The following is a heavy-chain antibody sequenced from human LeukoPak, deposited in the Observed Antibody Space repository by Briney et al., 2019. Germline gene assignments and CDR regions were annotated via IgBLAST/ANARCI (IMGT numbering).Heavy chain of an antibody. V-gene: IGHV3-66*01. D-gene: IGHD3-22*01. CDR1: GFTVSSNY. Sequence: QAGGSLRLSCAASGFTVSSNYMSWVRQAPGKGLEWVSVIYSGGSTYYVDSVKGRFTISRDNSKNTLYLQMNSLRAEDTAVYYCARERGEYYYDSSGYHDLSYYGMDVWGQGTTVTVSS. CDR3: ARERGEYYYDSSGYHDLSYYGMDV. CDR2: IYSGGST. J-gene: IGHJ6*02.